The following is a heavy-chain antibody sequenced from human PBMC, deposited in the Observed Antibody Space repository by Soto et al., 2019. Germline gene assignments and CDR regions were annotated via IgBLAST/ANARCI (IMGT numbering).Heavy chain of an antibody. D-gene: IGHD6-19*01. CDR1: GGIFSNFA. V-gene: IGHV1-69*01. J-gene: IGHJ4*02. CDR2: IIPTLGTP. CDR3: ARVGLGAYDY. Sequence: QVQLVQSGAEVKKPGSSVKVSCKASGGIFSNFAFNWMRQAPGQGLEWMGGIIPTLGTPHYAQKFLGRVTMAADESTRTVYMEMSSLTVEDTAVYYCARVGLGAYDYGGQGTLVMVSS.